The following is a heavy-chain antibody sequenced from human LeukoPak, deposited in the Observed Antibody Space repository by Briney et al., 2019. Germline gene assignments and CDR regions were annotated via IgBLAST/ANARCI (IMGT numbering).Heavy chain of an antibody. V-gene: IGHV3-7*01. CDR2: IKEDGREK. D-gene: IGHD1-26*01. CDR3: AKDGARRLIVGSTGRAYFDY. J-gene: IGHJ4*02. Sequence: PGGSLRLSCAASGFTVSSNYMSWVRQAPGKGLEWVANIKEDGREKYYVDSVKGRFTISRDNAKNSLYLQMNSLRAEDTAVYYCAKDGARRLIVGSTGRAYFDYWGQGTLVTVSS. CDR1: GFTVSSNY.